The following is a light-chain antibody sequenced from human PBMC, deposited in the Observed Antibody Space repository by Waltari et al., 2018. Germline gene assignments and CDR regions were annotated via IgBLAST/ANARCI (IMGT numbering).Light chain of an antibody. V-gene: IGLV2-14*01. CDR2: EVS. CDR1: SSDVGGYNY. CDR3: NSYTSSSTLWV. J-gene: IGLJ3*02. Sequence: QSALTQPASVSGSPGQSITISCPGTSSDVGGYNYVSWYQHHPGKAPKLMIYEVSNRPSGVSNRFSGSKSGNTASLTISGLQAEDEADYYCNSYTSSSTLWVFGGGTKLTVL.